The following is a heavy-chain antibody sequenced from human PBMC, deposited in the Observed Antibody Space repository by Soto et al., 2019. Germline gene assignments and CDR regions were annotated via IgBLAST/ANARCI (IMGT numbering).Heavy chain of an antibody. CDR1: GYTFTSYG. J-gene: IGHJ4*02. CDR2: ISAYNCNT. V-gene: IGHV1-18*01. Sequence: GASVKVSCKASGYTFTSYGISWVRQAPGQRLEWMGWISAYNCNTNYAQKLQGRVTMTTDTSTSTAYMELRSLRSDDTAVYYCARAKTTRITMIVVAAPLDYWGQGTLVTVSS. CDR3: ARAKTTRITMIVVAAPLDY. D-gene: IGHD3-22*01.